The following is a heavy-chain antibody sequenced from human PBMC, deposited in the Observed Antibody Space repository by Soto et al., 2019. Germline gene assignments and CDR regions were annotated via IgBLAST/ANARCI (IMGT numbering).Heavy chain of an antibody. Sequence: PGGSLRLSCVVSGLSFSTYWMHWVRQAPGKGPVWVSRIDTYGSTRSYADSVKGRFTISRDNAKNTLYLQMNSLRAEDTAVYYCARDRVESGYPEYFQHWGQGTLVTVSS. CDR1: GLSFSTYW. CDR2: IDTYGSTR. CDR3: ARDRVESGYPEYFQH. V-gene: IGHV3-74*01. D-gene: IGHD3-22*01. J-gene: IGHJ1*01.